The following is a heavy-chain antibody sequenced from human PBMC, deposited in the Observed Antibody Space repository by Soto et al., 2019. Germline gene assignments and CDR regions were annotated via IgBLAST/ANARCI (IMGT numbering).Heavy chain of an antibody. D-gene: IGHD3-3*01. J-gene: IGHJ4*03. CDR2: MYPSDSDT. V-gene: IGHV5-51*01. CDR3: ARGNYDSWSGFYLKYFFDY. Sequence: GESLKISCKGSGYSFTSYWIGWVRQMPGKGLEWMGIMYPSDSDTRYSPSFQGQVVISADKSISTAYLQWSSLKASDTAMYYCARGNYDSWSGFYLKYFFDYWGQGTTVTVSS. CDR1: GYSFTSYW.